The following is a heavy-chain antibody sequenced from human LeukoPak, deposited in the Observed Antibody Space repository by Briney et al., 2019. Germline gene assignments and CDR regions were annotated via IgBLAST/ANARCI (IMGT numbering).Heavy chain of an antibody. CDR2: INHSGST. CDR1: GGSFSGYY. D-gene: IGHD3-10*01. CDR3: ARRTYYYGSGSYSPPRY. V-gene: IGHV4-34*01. J-gene: IGHJ4*02. Sequence: SETLSLTCAVYGGSFSGYYWRWIRQPPGKGLEWIGEINHSGSTNYNPSLKRRVTISVDTSKNQFSLKLSSVSAANTAVYYCARRTYYYGSGSYSPPRYWGQGTLVTVSS.